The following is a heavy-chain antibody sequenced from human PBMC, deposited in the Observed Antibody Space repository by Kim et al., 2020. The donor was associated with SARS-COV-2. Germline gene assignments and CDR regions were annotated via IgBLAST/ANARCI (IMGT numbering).Heavy chain of an antibody. CDR1: GFTFSNAW. D-gene: IGHD3-10*01. Sequence: GGSLRLSCAASGFTFSNAWMSWVRQAPGKGLEWVGRIKSKTDGGTTDYAAPVKGRFTISRDDSKNTLYLQMNSLKTEDTAVYYCTTDHGFDYYGSGPLGYWGQGTLVTVSS. J-gene: IGHJ4*02. CDR2: IKSKTDGGTT. V-gene: IGHV3-15*01. CDR3: TTDHGFDYYGSGPLGY.